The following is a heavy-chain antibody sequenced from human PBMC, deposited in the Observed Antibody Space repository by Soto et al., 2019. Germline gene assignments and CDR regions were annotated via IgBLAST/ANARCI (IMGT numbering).Heavy chain of an antibody. CDR3: ARASFYGSGSYYQNYFDP. V-gene: IGHV1-8*01. J-gene: IGHJ5*02. D-gene: IGHD3-10*01. CDR2: MNPNSGNT. CDR1: GYSFTSHD. Sequence: GASVKVSCKASGYSFTSHDINWVRQATGQGLEWMGWMNPNSGNTGYAQKFQGRVTMTRNTSISTAYMELSSLRSEDTAVYYCARASFYGSGSYYQNYFDPWGQGTLVTVSS.